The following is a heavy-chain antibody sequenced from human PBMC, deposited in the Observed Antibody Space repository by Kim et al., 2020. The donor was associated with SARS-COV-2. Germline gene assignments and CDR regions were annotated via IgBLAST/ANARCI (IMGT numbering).Heavy chain of an antibody. Sequence: YTPSLKRRVSISVDTSKNQFSLKLSSVTAADTAVYYCARVGYSGSYPFDYWGQGTLVTVSS. CDR3: ARVGYSGSYPFDY. V-gene: IGHV4-4*07. D-gene: IGHD1-26*01. J-gene: IGHJ4*02.